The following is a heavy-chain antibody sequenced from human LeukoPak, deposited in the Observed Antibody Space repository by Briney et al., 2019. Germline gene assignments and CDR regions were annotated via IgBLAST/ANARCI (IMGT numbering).Heavy chain of an antibody. CDR1: GYSISSGYY. D-gene: IGHD3-10*01. CDR3: ARGTGFDY. Sequence: SETLSLTCAVSGYSISSGYYWGWIRQPPGKGLEWIGSIYHSGSTYYNPSLESRVTISVDTSKNQFSLKLSSVTAADTAVYYCARGTGFDYWGQGTLVTVSS. J-gene: IGHJ4*02. V-gene: IGHV4-38-2*01. CDR2: IYHSGST.